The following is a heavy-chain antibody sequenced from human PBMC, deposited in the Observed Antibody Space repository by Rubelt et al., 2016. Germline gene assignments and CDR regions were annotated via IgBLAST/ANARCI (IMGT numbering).Heavy chain of an antibody. D-gene: IGHD6-19*01. J-gene: IGHJ4*02. V-gene: IGHV4-4*02. Sequence: QVQLQESGPGLVKPSGTLSLTCAVSGGSISGGNWWSWVRQPPGKGLEWIGEIYRSGRTNYNPSLKSRVTITVEKSKNQVSLILSSVTAADTVVYYCARGPNSDGWLSFDYWGQGTLVTVSS. CDR1: GGSISGGNW. CDR3: ARGPNSDGWLSFDY. CDR2: IYRSGRT.